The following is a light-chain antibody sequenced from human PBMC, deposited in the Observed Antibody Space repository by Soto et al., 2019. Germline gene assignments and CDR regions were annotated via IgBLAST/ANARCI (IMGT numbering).Light chain of an antibody. J-gene: IGLJ7*01. CDR1: RGDVGTYNL. CDR2: AVT. CDR3: NSYTTSSTLV. V-gene: IGLV2-14*02. Sequence: QYALTQPASVSGSPGQSITISCTGTRGDVGTYNLVSWYQQHPGKAPKLMIYAVTNRPSGISNRFSGSKSGNTASLTISGVQAEDEADYYCNSYTTSSTLVFGTGTQLTVL.